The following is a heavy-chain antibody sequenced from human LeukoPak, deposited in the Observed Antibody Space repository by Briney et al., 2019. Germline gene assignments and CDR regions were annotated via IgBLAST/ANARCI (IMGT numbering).Heavy chain of an antibody. CDR3: ARLRSGPPRGGSGYYYYYYMDV. J-gene: IGHJ6*03. D-gene: IGHD3-10*01. CDR1: GGSFSGYY. CDR2: INHSGST. Sequence: SETLSLTCAVYGGSFSGYYWSWIRQPPGKGLEWIGGINHSGSTNYNPSLKSRVNISVATSKNQFSLKLSSVTAADTAVYYCARLRSGPPRGGSGYYYYYYMDVWGKGTTVTISS. V-gene: IGHV4-34*01.